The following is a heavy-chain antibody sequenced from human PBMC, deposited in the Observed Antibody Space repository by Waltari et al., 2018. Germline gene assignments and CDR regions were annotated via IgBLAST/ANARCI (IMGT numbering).Heavy chain of an antibody. D-gene: IGHD2-8*01. CDR2: IYTSGST. J-gene: IGHJ4*02. Sequence: QVQLQESGPGLVKPSETLSLTYTVSGGSIRNYSWTWIRQSAGKGLEWVGRIYTSGSTYYNPSLESRVTMSVDTSKNQLSLKLSSVTAADTAVYYCARSNGYSGFDYWGQGTLVTVSS. CDR3: ARSNGYSGFDY. CDR1: GGSIRNYS. V-gene: IGHV4-4*07.